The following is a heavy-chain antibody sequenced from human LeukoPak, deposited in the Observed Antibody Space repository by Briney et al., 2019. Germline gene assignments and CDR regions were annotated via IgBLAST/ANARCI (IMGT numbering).Heavy chain of an antibody. V-gene: IGHV3-21*01. Sequence: GGSLRLSCAASGFTFSSYSMNWVRQAPGKGLEWVSSISSGSTYIYYGDSLKGRFTISRDNAKNSLYLQMNSLRAEDTAVYYCARPYSSSWYGVFDYWGQGTLVTVSS. D-gene: IGHD6-13*01. CDR3: ARPYSSSWYGVFDY. CDR2: ISSGSTYI. CDR1: GFTFSSYS. J-gene: IGHJ4*02.